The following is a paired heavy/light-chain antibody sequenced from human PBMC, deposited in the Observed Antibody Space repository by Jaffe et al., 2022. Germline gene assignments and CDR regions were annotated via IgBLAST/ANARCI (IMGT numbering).Light chain of an antibody. CDR3: QQYGSSPT. CDR1: QSVSSSY. V-gene: IGKV3-20*01. CDR2: GAS. Sequence: EIVLTQSPGTLSLSPGERATLSCRASQSVSSSYLAWYQQKPGQAPRLLIYGASSRATGIPDRFSGSGSGTDFTLTISRLEPEDFAVYYCQQYGSSPTFGQGTKVEIK. J-gene: IGKJ1*01.
Heavy chain of an antibody. D-gene: IGHD3-10*01. CDR1: GGTFSSYA. V-gene: IGHV1-69*05. Sequence: QVQLVQSGAEVKKPGSSVKVSCKASGGTFSSYAISWVRQAPGQGLEWMGGIIPIFGTANYAQKFQGRVTITTDESTSTAYMELSSLRSEDTAVYYCARGQRLWFGELFSPGYYYYYMDVWGKGTTVTVSS. CDR3: ARGQRLWFGELFSPGYYYYYMDV. CDR2: IIPIFGTA. J-gene: IGHJ6*03.